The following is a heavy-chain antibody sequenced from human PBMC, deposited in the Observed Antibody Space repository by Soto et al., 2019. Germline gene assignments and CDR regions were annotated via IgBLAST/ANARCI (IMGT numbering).Heavy chain of an antibody. D-gene: IGHD4-4*01. CDR1: GGSISSYY. V-gene: IGHV4-59*01. CDR2: IYYSGST. J-gene: IGHJ5*02. CDR3: AGDYSNYGSNIHIKWFDP. Sequence: SETLSLTCTVSGGSISSYYWSWIRQPPGKGLEWIGYIYYSGSTNYNPSLKSRVTTSVDTSKNQFSLKLSSVTAADTAVYYCAGDYSNYGSNIHIKWFDPWGQGTLATVSS.